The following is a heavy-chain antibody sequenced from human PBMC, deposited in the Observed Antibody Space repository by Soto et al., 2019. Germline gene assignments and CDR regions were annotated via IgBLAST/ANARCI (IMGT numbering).Heavy chain of an antibody. J-gene: IGHJ6*02. D-gene: IGHD3-9*01. CDR3: ARAGYFDWLLYYGMDV. CDR1: GYTFTSYA. Sequence: QVPLVQSGAEVKKPGASVKVSCKASGYTFTSYAMHWVRQAPGQRLEWMGWINAGNGNTKYSQKFQGRVTITRDTSASTAYMELSSLRSEDTAVYYCARAGYFDWLLYYGMDVWSQGTTVTVSS. CDR2: INAGNGNT. V-gene: IGHV1-3*01.